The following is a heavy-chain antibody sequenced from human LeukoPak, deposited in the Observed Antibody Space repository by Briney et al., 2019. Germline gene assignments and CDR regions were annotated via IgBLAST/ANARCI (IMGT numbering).Heavy chain of an antibody. D-gene: IGHD1-26*01. V-gene: IGHV3-74*01. CDR2: IRSDGSIT. J-gene: IGHJ4*02. CDR3: ARDGRRGNFDK. Sequence: GGSVTLFCAASGFTFSGYWMHWVRQAPGKGLAWVSVIRSDGSITTYADSVKGRFTISRDTAKNTLYLQMNSLRAEDTAVYYCARDGRRGNFDKWGEGTLVSVSS. CDR1: GFTFSGYW.